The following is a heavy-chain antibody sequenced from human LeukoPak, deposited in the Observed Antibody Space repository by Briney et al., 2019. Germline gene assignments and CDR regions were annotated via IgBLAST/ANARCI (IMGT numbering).Heavy chain of an antibody. CDR1: GYTLTELS. D-gene: IGHD1-1*01. CDR2: FDPEDGET. Sequence: ASVKVSCKVSGYTLTELSMHWVRQAPGKGLEWMGGFDPEDGETIYAQKFQGRVTMTEDTSSDTAYMELSSLRSEDTAVYYCATFRSNWILDPFDYWGQGTLVTVSS. CDR3: ATFRSNWILDPFDY. J-gene: IGHJ4*02. V-gene: IGHV1-24*01.